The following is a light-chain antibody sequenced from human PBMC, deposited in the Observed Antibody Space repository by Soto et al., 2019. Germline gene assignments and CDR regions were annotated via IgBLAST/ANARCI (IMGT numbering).Light chain of an antibody. J-gene: IGKJ1*01. CDR1: QSVLYSSNNKNY. CDR3: QQYYSTPPT. Sequence: DIVMTQSPDSLAVSLGERATINCTHSQSVLYSSNNKNYLAWYQQKPGQPPKLLIYWASTRESGVPDRFSGSGSGTDFTLTISSLQAEDVAVYYCQQYYSTPPTFGQGTKVDIK. CDR2: WAS. V-gene: IGKV4-1*01.